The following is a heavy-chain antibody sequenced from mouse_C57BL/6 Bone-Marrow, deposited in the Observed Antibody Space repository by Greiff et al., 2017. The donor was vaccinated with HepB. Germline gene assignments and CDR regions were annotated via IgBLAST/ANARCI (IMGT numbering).Heavy chain of an antibody. D-gene: IGHD1-1*01. CDR1: GFTFSSYA. CDR2: ISDGGSYT. V-gene: IGHV5-4*01. Sequence: EVQGVESGGGLVKPGGSLKLSCAASGFTFSSYAMSWVRQTPEKRLEWVATISDGGSYTYYPDNVKGRFTISRDNAKNNLYLQMSHLKSEDTAMYYCARGGSSYPYYFDYWGQGTTLTVSS. J-gene: IGHJ2*01. CDR3: ARGGSSYPYYFDY.